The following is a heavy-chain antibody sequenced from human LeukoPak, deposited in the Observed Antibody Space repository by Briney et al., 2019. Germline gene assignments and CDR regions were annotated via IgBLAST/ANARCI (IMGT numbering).Heavy chain of an antibody. CDR3: ARKRGFYGSGSSSPFDY. CDR2: INHSGST. D-gene: IGHD3-10*01. V-gene: IGHV4-34*01. CDR1: GGSISSYY. Sequence: SETLSLTCTVSGGSISSYYWSWIRQPPGKGLEWIGEINHSGSTNYNPSLKSRVTISVDTSKNQFSLKLSSVTAADTAVYYCARKRGFYGSGSSSPFDYWGQGTLVTVSS. J-gene: IGHJ4*02.